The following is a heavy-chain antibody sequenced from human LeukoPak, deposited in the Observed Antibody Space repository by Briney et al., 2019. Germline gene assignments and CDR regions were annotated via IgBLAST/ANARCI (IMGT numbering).Heavy chain of an antibody. CDR1: GFTFSSYG. J-gene: IGHJ4*02. V-gene: IGHV3-30*02. CDR3: AKNRDSSDYPRDFDY. CDR2: IRHDGSYQ. D-gene: IGHD3-22*01. Sequence: GGSLRLSCAAFGFTFSSYGMHWVRQTPGKGVEGVAFIRHDGSYQEYADSVKGRFTFSRDNSKDSVYMQMNSLRTEDTAVYYCAKNRDSSDYPRDFDYWGQGTLVTVSS.